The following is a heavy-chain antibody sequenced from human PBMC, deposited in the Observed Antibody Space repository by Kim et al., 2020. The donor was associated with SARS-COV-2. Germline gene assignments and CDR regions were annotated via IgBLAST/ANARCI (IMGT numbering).Heavy chain of an antibody. CDR3: ASRGFDNHHKRMDV. CDR1: GFSFESYG. V-gene: IGHV3-20*04. CDR2: INCSGSYT. J-gene: IGHJ6*02. D-gene: IGHD3-9*01. Sequence: GGSLRLSCAASGFSFESYGMSWVRQVPGKGLEWVAGINCSGSYTGYGDSVKGRFTISRDNAKNSLYLQMNSLRGEDTALYYCASRGFDNHHKRMDVWGQGTMVTVSS.